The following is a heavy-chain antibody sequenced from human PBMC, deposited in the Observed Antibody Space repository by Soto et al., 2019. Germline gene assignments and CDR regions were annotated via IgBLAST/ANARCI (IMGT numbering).Heavy chain of an antibody. CDR1: GFTVSSNY. Sequence: GGSLRLSCAASGFTVSSNYMSWVRQAPGRGLEWVSIIYSGGDTYYADSVKGRFTISRDNSKNTLYLQMNSLRVEDTAVYYCAEGPERAYLGYWDQGSLVTVCS. CDR3: AEGPERAYLGY. CDR2: IYSGGDT. V-gene: IGHV3-53*01. D-gene: IGHD1-1*01. J-gene: IGHJ4*02.